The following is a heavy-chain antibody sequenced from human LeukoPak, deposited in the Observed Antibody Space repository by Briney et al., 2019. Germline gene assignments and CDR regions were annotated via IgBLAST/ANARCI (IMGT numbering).Heavy chain of an antibody. CDR3: AKYGSGSYQPFDY. J-gene: IGHJ4*02. CDR2: VSGSGGST. CDR1: GFTFSSYA. V-gene: IGHV3-23*01. D-gene: IGHD3-10*01. Sequence: GGSLRLSCAASGFTFSSYAMSWVRQAPGKGLEWVSAVSGSGGSTYYADSVKGRFTISRDNSKNTLYLQMNSLRAEDTAVYYSAKYGSGSYQPFDYWGQGTLVTVSS.